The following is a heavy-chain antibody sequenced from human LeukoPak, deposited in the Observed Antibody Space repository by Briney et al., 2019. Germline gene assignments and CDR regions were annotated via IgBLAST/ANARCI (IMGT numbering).Heavy chain of an antibody. V-gene: IGHV3-48*01. CDR1: GFTFSSYS. D-gene: IGHD4-17*01. CDR3: AREGLYGDYGFDP. CDR2: ISSSSSTI. J-gene: IGHJ5*02. Sequence: GGSLRLSCAASGFTFSSYSMNWVRQAPGKGLEWVSYISSSSSTIYYADSVKGRFTISRDNAKNSLYLQMNSLRAEDTAVYYCAREGLYGDYGFDPWGQGTLVTVSS.